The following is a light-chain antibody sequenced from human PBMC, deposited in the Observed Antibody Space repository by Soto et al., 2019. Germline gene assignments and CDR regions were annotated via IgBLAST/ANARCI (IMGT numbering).Light chain of an antibody. Sequence: SYELTQSPSVSVAPGQTARLTCGGTNIGSKSVHWYQQKPGQAPVAVVYDDSDRPSGIPERFSGSNSGNKATLTISRVEAGDEADFYCQVWDSRSEHWVFGGGTKLTVL. CDR3: QVWDSRSEHWV. V-gene: IGLV3-21*02. CDR1: NIGSKS. CDR2: DDS. J-gene: IGLJ3*02.